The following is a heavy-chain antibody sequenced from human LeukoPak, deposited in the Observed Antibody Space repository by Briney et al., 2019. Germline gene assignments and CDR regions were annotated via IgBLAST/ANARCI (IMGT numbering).Heavy chain of an antibody. V-gene: IGHV4-34*01. Sequence: SETLSLTCAVYGGSFSGYYWSWIRQPPGKGLEWIGEINHSGSTNYNPSLKSRVTITVDTSKNQFPLKQSSVTAADTAVYYCGGSEYSGSCRYFDYWGQGTLVTVSS. CDR2: INHSGST. D-gene: IGHD1-26*01. CDR1: GGSFSGYY. CDR3: GGSEYSGSCRYFDY. J-gene: IGHJ4*02.